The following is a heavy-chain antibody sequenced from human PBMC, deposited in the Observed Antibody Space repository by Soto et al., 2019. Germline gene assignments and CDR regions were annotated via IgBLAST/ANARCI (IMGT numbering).Heavy chain of an antibody. CDR1: GGSISSYY. CDR3: ARRHGGTLDY. V-gene: IGHV4-59*08. Sequence: PSETLSLTCTVSGGSISSYYWCWIRHPPGKGLEWIGYIYYSGSTNYNPSLKSRVTISVDTSKNQFSLKLSSVTAADTAVYYCARRHGGTLDYWGQGTLVTVSS. D-gene: IGHD2-15*01. CDR2: IYYSGST. J-gene: IGHJ4*02.